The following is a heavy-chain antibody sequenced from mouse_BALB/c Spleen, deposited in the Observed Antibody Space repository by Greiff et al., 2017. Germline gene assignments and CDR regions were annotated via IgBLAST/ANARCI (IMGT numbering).Heavy chain of an antibody. D-gene: IGHD2-3*01. CDR1: GFSLTSYG. CDR2: IWAGGST. J-gene: IGHJ3*01. V-gene: IGHV2-9*02. Sequence: QVQLKESGPGLVAPSQSLSITCTVSGFSLTSYGVPWVRQPPGKGLEWLGVIWAGGSTNYNSALMSRLSISKDNSKSQVFLKMNSLQTDDTAMYYCARGGINDGSYWGQGTLVTVSA. CDR3: ARGGINDGSY.